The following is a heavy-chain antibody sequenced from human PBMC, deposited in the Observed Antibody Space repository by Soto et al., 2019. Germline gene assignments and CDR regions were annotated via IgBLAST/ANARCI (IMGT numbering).Heavy chain of an antibody. CDR1: GFTFSSYD. J-gene: IGHJ4*02. CDR2: ISSNGGTI. D-gene: IGHD1-7*01. V-gene: IGHV3-64*01. CDR3: VRRVSGNYDF. Sequence: EVQLAESGGGMVQPGGSLRLSCVASGFTFSSYDMHWVRQAPGKGLEYVSSISSNGGTIYYGNSVKGRFTISRDNSKNTLYLQMGSLRAEDMAVYYCVRRVSGNYDFWGQGNLVTVSS.